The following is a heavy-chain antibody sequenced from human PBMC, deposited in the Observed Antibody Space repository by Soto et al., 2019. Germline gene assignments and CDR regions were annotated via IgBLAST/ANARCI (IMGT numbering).Heavy chain of an antibody. D-gene: IGHD1-26*01. Sequence: QITLKESGPTLVKPTQTLALTCTFSGFSLSTSGVGVGWIRQPPGKALEWLALIYWNEDKSYSPSLKSRLAITKDTSRNQVVLTMTNMDPVDTATYFCAHSWSRTSWDPNSFDPWGQGILVTVSS. CDR2: IYWNEDK. CDR3: AHSWSRTSWDPNSFDP. V-gene: IGHV2-5*01. CDR1: GFSLSTSGVG. J-gene: IGHJ5*02.